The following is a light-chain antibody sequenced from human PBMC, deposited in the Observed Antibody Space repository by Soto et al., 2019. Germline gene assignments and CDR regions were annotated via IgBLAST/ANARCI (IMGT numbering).Light chain of an antibody. CDR2: SNN. Sequence: QSVLTQPPSASGTPGQRVTISCSGSSSNIGSNTVSWYQQLPGTAPKLLIYSNNQRPSGVPDRFSGSKSGTSASLAISGLQSEDEADYYCAAWDDSLNGPLFGGGTQLTVL. V-gene: IGLV1-44*01. CDR3: AAWDDSLNGPL. J-gene: IGLJ2*01. CDR1: SSNIGSNT.